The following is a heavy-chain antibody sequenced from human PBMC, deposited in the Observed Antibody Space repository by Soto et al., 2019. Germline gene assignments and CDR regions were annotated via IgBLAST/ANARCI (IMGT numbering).Heavy chain of an antibody. D-gene: IGHD6-13*01. V-gene: IGHV6-1*01. CDR1: GDSVSSNSAA. CDR3: ARGAAAGIHYYYYYGMDV. J-gene: IGHJ6*02. Sequence: SQTLSLTCAISGDSVSSNSAAWNWIRQSPSRGLEWLGRTYYRSKWYNDYAVSVKSRITINPDTSKNQFSLQLNSVTPEDTAVYYCARGAAAGIHYYYYYGMDVWGQGTTVTVSS. CDR2: TYYRSKWYN.